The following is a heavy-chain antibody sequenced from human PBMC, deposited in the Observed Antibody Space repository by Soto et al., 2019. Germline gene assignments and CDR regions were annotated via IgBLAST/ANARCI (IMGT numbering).Heavy chain of an antibody. V-gene: IGHV3-33*01. D-gene: IGHD3-9*01. CDR2: VWYDGSNK. CDR3: ARDMVHYDILTGYPPDY. J-gene: IGHJ4*02. CDR1: GFTFSSYG. Sequence: PGGSLRLSCAASGFTFSSYGMHWVRQAPGKGLEWVAVVWYDGSNKYYADSVKGRFTISRDNSKNTLYLQMNSLRAEDTAVYYCARDMVHYDILTGYPPDYWGQGTLVTVSS.